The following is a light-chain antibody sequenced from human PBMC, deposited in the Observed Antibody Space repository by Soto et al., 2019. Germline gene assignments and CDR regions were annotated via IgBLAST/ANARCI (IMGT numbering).Light chain of an antibody. Sequence: EIVLTQSPGTLSLSPGERATLSCRASQSVSSSYLAWYQQKPGQAPRLLIYGASSRATGIPDRFSGSGSGTGFTLTISRLEPEDFAVYYCQQYGSLPYTCGQGTRLEIK. CDR2: GAS. CDR1: QSVSSSY. J-gene: IGKJ2*01. CDR3: QQYGSLPYT. V-gene: IGKV3-20*01.